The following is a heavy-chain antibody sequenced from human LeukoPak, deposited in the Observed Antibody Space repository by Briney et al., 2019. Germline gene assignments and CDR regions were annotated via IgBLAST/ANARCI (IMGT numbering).Heavy chain of an antibody. CDR1: GFTFSSYS. CDR3: ARTSGYHPHYFDY. V-gene: IGHV3-48*01. J-gene: IGHJ4*02. D-gene: IGHD3-22*01. Sequence: PGGSLRLSCAASGFTFSSYSMNWVRQAPGKGLEWVSYISSSSSTIYYADSVKGRFTISRDNGKNSLYLQMNSLRVEDTAVYYCARTSGYHPHYFDYWGQGTLVTVSS. CDR2: ISSSSSTI.